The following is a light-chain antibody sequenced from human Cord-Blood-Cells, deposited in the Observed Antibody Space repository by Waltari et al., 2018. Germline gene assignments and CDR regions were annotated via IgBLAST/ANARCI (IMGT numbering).Light chain of an antibody. Sequence: DIQMTQSPSSLSASVGDRVTIPCRASQGISNYLAWYQQKPGKVPKLLIHAASTLQSGVPSRFSGSGSGTDFTLTISSLQAEDVATYYCQKYNSAPRTFGQGTKVEIK. CDR1: QGISNY. CDR3: QKYNSAPRT. V-gene: IGKV1-27*01. CDR2: AAS. J-gene: IGKJ1*01.